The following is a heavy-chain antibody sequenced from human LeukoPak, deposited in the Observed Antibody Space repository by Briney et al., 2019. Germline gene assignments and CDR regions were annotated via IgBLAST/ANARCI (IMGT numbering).Heavy chain of an antibody. V-gene: IGHV3-30*02. CDR1: GFTFSSYG. CDR2: IRYDGSNK. CDR3: AKGTVRYYFDY. D-gene: IGHD4-11*01. J-gene: IGHJ4*02. Sequence: RGSLRLSCAASGFTFSSYGMHWVRQAPGKGLEWVAFIRYDGSNKYYADSVKGRFTISRDNSKNTLYLQMDSLRVEDTAVYYCAKGTVRYYFDYWGQGTLVTVSS.